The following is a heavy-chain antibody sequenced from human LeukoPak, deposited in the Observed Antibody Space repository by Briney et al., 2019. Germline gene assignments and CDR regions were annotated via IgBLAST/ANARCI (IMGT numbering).Heavy chain of an antibody. CDR2: IGSSGNTK. Sequence: PGGSLRLSCAASRFPFSSYSMHWLRQAPGKGLEWFSYIGSSGNTKYYADSVKGRFTIYRDNAKNSLYKQINRQRAEDMAVYYCARDDRYGFDYWGQGTLVTVSS. D-gene: IGHD5-18*01. CDR1: RFPFSSYS. CDR3: ARDDRYGFDY. J-gene: IGHJ4*02. V-gene: IGHV3-48*01.